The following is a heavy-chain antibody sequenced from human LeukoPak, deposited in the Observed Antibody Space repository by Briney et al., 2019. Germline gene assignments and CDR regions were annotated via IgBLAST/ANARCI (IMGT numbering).Heavy chain of an antibody. J-gene: IGHJ4*02. CDR2: ISSSSSTI. CDR1: GFTFSSYS. Sequence: GGSLRLSCAASGFTFSSYSMNWVRQAPGKGLEWVSYISSSSSTIYYADSVKGRFTISRDNAKNSLYLQMNSLRDEDTAVYYCARGAGGRYFDRLRHLDYWGQGTLVTVSS. CDR3: ARGAGGRYFDRLRHLDY. D-gene: IGHD3-9*01. V-gene: IGHV3-48*02.